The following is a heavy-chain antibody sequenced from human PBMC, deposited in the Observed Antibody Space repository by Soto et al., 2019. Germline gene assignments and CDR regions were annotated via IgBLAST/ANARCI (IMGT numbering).Heavy chain of an antibody. J-gene: IGHJ4*02. D-gene: IGHD5-12*01. CDR1: GFTFSSYA. CDR3: AKDLGSVEMATIRGFDY. Sequence: GGSLRLSCAASGFTFSSYAMSWVRQAPGKGLEWVSAISGRGGSTYYADSVKGRFTISRDNSKNTLYLQMKSLRAEDTAVYYCAKDLGSVEMATIRGFDYWGQGTLVTVSS. V-gene: IGHV3-23*01. CDR2: ISGRGGST.